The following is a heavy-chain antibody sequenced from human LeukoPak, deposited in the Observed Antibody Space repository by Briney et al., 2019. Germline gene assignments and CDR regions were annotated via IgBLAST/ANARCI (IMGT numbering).Heavy chain of an antibody. CDR2: ISYDGSKK. CDR3: ARTPVVTGNYYFYYMDV. D-gene: IGHD4-23*01. Sequence: PGGSLRLSCAASGFTFSSFPMHWVRQAPGKGLEWVAVISYDGSKKYYADSVKGRISISRDNFKNTLSLQMNNLRVGDTAVYYCARTPVVTGNYYFYYMDVWGKGTTVTVS. V-gene: IGHV3-30*04. CDR1: GFTFSSFP. J-gene: IGHJ6*03.